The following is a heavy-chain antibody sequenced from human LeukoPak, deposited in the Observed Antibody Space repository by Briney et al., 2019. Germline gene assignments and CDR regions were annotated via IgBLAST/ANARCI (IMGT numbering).Heavy chain of an antibody. V-gene: IGHV4-59*11. Sequence: SETLSLTCTVSGGSISSHYWSWIRQPPGKGLEWTGYIYYSGSTNYNPSLRSRVTISVDTSKNQFSLKLSSVTAADTAVYYCARGVDDFWSGYYYYYYYYMDVWGKGTTVTVSS. CDR1: GGSISSHY. D-gene: IGHD3-3*01. CDR3: ARGVDDFWSGYYYYYYYYMDV. J-gene: IGHJ6*03. CDR2: IYYSGST.